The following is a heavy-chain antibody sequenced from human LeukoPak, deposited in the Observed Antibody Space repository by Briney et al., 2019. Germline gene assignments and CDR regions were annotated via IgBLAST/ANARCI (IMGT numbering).Heavy chain of an antibody. CDR2: IYTSGST. V-gene: IGHV4-4*07. CDR3: AGSSSSGWYQFVYSWFDP. D-gene: IGHD6-19*01. J-gene: IGHJ5*02. CDR1: GGSISSYY. Sequence: SETLSLTCTVSGGSISSYYWSWIRQPAGKGLEWIGRIYTSGSTNYNPSPKSRVTMSVDTSKNQFSLKLSSVTAADTAVYYCAGSSSSGWYQFVYSWFDPWGQGTLVTVSS.